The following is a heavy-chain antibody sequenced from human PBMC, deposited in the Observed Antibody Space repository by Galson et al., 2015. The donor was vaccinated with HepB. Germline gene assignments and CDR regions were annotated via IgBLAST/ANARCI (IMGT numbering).Heavy chain of an antibody. J-gene: IGHJ4*02. V-gene: IGHV3-15*01. D-gene: IGHD3-16*02. CDR1: GFTFSNAW. CDR3: TTIATTYYDYVWGSYRPLDY. Sequence: SLRLSCAASGFTFSNAWMSWVRQAPGKGLEWVGRIKSKTDGGTTDYAAPVKGRFTISRDDSKNTLYLQMNSLKTEDTAVYYCTTIATTYYDYVWGSYRPLDYWGQGTLVTVSS. CDR2: IKSKTDGGTT.